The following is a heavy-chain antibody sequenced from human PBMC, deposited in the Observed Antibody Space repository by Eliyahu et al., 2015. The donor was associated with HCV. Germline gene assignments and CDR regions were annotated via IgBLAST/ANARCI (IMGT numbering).Heavy chain of an antibody. J-gene: IGHJ6*02. V-gene: IGHV3-7*03. CDR2: INEDGSAK. CDR1: GFTFSXYW. D-gene: IGHD2-15*01. CDR3: TRETPRSCRGDSCYEGV. Sequence: EVQLVESGGGLVQPGGSLRLSCAASGFTFSXYWMSWVXQAPGKGREWVANINEDGSAKYYVDSVKGRFTISRDNAKNSLFLQMNSLRAEDTAVYYCTRETPRSCRGDSCYEGVWGQGTTVTVSS.